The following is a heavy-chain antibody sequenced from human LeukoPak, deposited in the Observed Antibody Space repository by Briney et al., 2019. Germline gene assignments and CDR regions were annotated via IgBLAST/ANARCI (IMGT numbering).Heavy chain of an antibody. J-gene: IGHJ4*02. CDR3: ARDHYYGSGSYRFDY. CDR2: ISYDGSNK. Sequence: GGSLRLSCAASGFTFSNYAMHWVRQAPGKGLEWVALISYDGSNKYYADSVKGRFTISRDNSKYTLYLQMNSLRGEDTAVYYCARDHYYGSGSYRFDYWGQGPVNTVSS. CDR1: GFTFSNYA. D-gene: IGHD3-10*01. V-gene: IGHV3-30-3*01.